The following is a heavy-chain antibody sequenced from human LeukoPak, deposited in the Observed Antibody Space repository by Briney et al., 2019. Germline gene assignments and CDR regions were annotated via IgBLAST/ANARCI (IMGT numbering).Heavy chain of an antibody. CDR3: TRVGYIDEGIDY. D-gene: IGHD5-24*01. Sequence: GGSLRLSCVASGFPFSSYWMTWVRQAPGKGLEWVANIKQDGSKKSYVDSVKDRFTISRDNAKNSLYLQMNSLRAEDTAIYYCTRVGYIDEGIDYWGQGTLVTASS. CDR2: IKQDGSKK. J-gene: IGHJ4*02. CDR1: GFPFSSYW. V-gene: IGHV3-7*04.